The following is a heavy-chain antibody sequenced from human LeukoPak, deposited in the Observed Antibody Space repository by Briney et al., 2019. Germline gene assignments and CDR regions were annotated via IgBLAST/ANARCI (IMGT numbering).Heavy chain of an antibody. V-gene: IGHV3-74*01. Sequence: QSGGSLRLSCAASGFTFSSYWMHWVRQAPGKGLVWVSRINTDGSSTNYADSVKGRFTISRDNAKNTVYLQMNSLRAEDTAVYYCTQYTYGFFQYWGQGTLVTVSS. CDR3: TQYTYGFFQY. D-gene: IGHD5-18*01. J-gene: IGHJ4*02. CDR1: GFTFSSYW. CDR2: INTDGSST.